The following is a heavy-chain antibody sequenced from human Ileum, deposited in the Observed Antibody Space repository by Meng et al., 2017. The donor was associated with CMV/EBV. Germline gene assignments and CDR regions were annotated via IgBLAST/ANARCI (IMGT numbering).Heavy chain of an antibody. CDR1: GFTFSSYA. J-gene: IGHJ4*02. D-gene: IGHD5-18*01. V-gene: IGHV3-23*01. CDR2: ISSAGIT. CDR3: AKSLVETAMDLED. Sequence: GESLKISCAASGFTFSSYAMHWVRQAPGKGLEWVSTISSAGITYYADSLKGRFTISRDDSKNMVYLQMNSLGVEDTAVYYCAKSLVETAMDLEDWGQGTLVTVSS.